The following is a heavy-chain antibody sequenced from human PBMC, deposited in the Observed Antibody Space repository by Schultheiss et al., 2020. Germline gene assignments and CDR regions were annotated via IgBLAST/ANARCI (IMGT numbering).Heavy chain of an antibody. CDR2: IFYTGST. D-gene: IGHD2-8*02. V-gene: IGHV4-34*12. CDR3: ARHMPKYCTGGVCSPAWYFDL. J-gene: IGHJ2*01. Sequence: SETLSLTCAVYGGSFSGYYWSWIRQPPGKGLEWIGSIFYTGSTNYNPSLKSRVTISVDTSKNQFSLKLSSVTAADTAVYYCARHMPKYCTGGVCSPAWYFDLWGGGTLV. CDR1: GGSFSGYY.